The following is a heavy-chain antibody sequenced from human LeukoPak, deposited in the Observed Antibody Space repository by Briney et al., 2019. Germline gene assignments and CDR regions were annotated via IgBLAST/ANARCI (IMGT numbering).Heavy chain of an antibody. J-gene: IGHJ4*02. D-gene: IGHD3-10*01. CDR3: ARDRGELYDY. Sequence: SETLSLTCAVYGGSFSGYYWSWIRQAPGKGLEWIGEIKHSGGTNYNPSLKSRVTMSVDTSKNQFSLKLSSVTAADTAVYYCARDRGELYDYWGQGTLVTVSS. CDR2: IKHSGGT. V-gene: IGHV4-34*01. CDR1: GGSFSGYY.